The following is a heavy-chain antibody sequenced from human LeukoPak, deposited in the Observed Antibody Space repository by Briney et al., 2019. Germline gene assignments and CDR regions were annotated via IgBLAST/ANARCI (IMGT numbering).Heavy chain of an antibody. CDR3: ARVLHKRMYDSTTYFPY. CDR2: IKEDGSVK. V-gene: IGHV3-7*04. CDR1: GFTFSSHW. D-gene: IGHD3-22*01. J-gene: IGHJ4*02. Sequence: GGSLRLSCAASGFTFSSHWMSWVRQAPGKGLEWVANIKEDGSVKNYVDSVKGRFTISRDNAKNSLYLEINCLRAEDTAVYYCARVLHKRMYDSTTYFPYWGQGILVTVSS.